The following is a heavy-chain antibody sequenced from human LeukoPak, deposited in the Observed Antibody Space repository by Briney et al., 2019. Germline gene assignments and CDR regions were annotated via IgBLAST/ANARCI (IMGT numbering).Heavy chain of an antibody. Sequence: PGGSLRLSCAASGFTFSSYAMHWVRQAPGKGLEWVAVISYDGSNKYYADSVKGRFTISRDNSKNTLYLQMNSLRAGDTAVYYCARGGIAAAGTLSYFDYWGQGTLVTVSS. V-gene: IGHV3-30*04. CDR2: ISYDGSNK. CDR1: GFTFSSYA. J-gene: IGHJ4*02. D-gene: IGHD6-13*01. CDR3: ARGGIAAAGTLSYFDY.